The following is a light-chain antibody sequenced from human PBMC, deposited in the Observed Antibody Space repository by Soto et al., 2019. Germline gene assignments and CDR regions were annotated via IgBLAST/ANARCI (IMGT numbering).Light chain of an antibody. CDR1: NSEVGGYNY. CDR3: CSYAGSYTFFV. J-gene: IGLJ1*01. V-gene: IGLV2-11*01. CDR2: DVS. Sequence: QSLLTQPPPVSGSPGQSVTISFPGNNSEVGGYNYVSWYQQHPGKAPKLMIYDVSKRPSGVPDRFSGSKSGNTASLTISGLQAEDEADYYCCSYAGSYTFFVFGTGTKVTVL.